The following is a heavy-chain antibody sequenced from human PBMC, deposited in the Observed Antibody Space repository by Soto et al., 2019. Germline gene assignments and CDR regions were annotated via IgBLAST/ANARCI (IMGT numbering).Heavy chain of an antibody. CDR1: GFSFRNYW. CDR2: IKHDGSET. J-gene: IGHJ4*02. CDR3: AKGYGYYFDS. V-gene: IGHV3-7*03. D-gene: IGHD4-17*01. Sequence: EVQLVESGGGLVQPGGSLRLSSAASGFSFRNYWMSWVRQAPGKGLEWVLSIKHDGSETYSVDSVKGRFTSSRDNAENSVYLQMHSLKDEDTAVYFCAKGYGYYFDSGGQGTLVTVSS.